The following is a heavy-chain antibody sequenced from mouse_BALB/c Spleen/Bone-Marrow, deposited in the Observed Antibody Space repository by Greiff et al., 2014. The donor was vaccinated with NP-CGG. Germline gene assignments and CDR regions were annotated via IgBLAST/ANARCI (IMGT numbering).Heavy chain of an antibody. J-gene: IGHJ3*01. CDR3: AGHYDFGAWFDY. D-gene: IGHD2-4*01. Sequence: EVQLVESGGDLVKPGGSLKLSCAASGYTFSSYGMSWVRQTPDKRLEWVATISSGGSYTYYPDSVKGRFTISRDNAKNTLYLQRRNLKSKDTDMYYCAGHYDFGAWFDYWGQGTLVTVSA. CDR1: GYTFSSYG. V-gene: IGHV5-6*01. CDR2: ISSGGSYT.